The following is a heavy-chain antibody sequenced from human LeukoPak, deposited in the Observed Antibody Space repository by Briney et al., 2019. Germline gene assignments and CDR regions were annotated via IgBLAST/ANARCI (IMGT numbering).Heavy chain of an antibody. CDR3: ARSRHYYDSSGSFDY. V-gene: IGHV1-69*05. CDR2: IIPIFGTA. J-gene: IGHJ4*02. Sequence: GASVKVSCKASGGTFSSYAISWVRQAPGQGLEWMGGIIPIFGTANYAQKFQGRVTITTDESTSTAYMELSSLRSDDTAVYYCARSRHYYDSSGSFDYWGQGTLVTVSS. CDR1: GGTFSSYA. D-gene: IGHD3-22*01.